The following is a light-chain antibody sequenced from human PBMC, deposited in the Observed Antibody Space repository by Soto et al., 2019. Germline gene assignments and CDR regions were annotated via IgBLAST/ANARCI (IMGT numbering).Light chain of an antibody. Sequence: QSVLTQTPSVSGAPGQKMTMSCTGSSSNIGAGYDVHWYQQVPGAAPRLLIYADNNRPSGVPDRFSASKSGTSASLVITGLQGEDEANYYCQSYDTSLSGVIFGAGTKLTVL. CDR1: SSNIGAGYD. CDR2: ADN. CDR3: QSYDTSLSGVI. J-gene: IGLJ2*01. V-gene: IGLV1-40*01.